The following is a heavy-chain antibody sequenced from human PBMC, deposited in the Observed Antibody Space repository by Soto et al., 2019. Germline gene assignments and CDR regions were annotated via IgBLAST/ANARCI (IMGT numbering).Heavy chain of an antibody. D-gene: IGHD3-10*01. CDR3: ARDYYYGSDFYAMDV. J-gene: IGHJ6*02. Sequence: PGGSLRLSCAASGFTVTSHYMSWVRHAPGKGLEWVSVIHSGGSTFYAASVKGRFTISRDESTNTMYLQVNSLRAEDTAVYYCARDYYYGSDFYAMDVWGQGTTVTVS. V-gene: IGHV3-53*01. CDR2: IHSGGST. CDR1: GFTVTSHY.